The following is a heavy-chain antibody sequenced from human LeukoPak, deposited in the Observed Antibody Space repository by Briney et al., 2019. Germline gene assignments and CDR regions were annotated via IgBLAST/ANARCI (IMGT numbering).Heavy chain of an antibody. CDR2: INPNSGGT. J-gene: IGHJ3*02. CDR3: VRNGDYDAFDI. D-gene: IGHD4-17*01. Sequence: GASVKVSCKASGYTFTGYYLHWVRQAPGQGLEWMGWINPNSGGTNYAQKFQGRVTMTRDTSINTAYMELSRLRSDDTAVYYCVRNGDYDAFDIWGQGTMVTVSS. CDR1: GYTFTGYY. V-gene: IGHV1-2*02.